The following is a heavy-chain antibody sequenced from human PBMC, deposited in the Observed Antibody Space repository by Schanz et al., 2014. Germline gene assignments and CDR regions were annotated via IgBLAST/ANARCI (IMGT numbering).Heavy chain of an antibody. CDR2: IWHDGSNT. CDR3: TRENPPSSDLSP. D-gene: IGHD3-3*01. V-gene: IGHV3-33*01. Sequence: QVQLVESGGGVVQPGRSLRLSCTASGFTFSNYGMHWVRQAPGKGLEWVAVIWHDGSNTEYVDSVRGRFTISRDDSKNTVYLQMNSLTAEDTAVYYCTRENPPSSDLSPWGQGTLVIVSS. CDR1: GFTFSNYG. J-gene: IGHJ5*02.